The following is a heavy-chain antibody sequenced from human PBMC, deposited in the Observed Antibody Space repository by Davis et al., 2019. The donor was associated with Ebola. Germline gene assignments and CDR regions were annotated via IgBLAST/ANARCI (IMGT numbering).Heavy chain of an antibody. V-gene: IGHV3-30*12. J-gene: IGHJ4*02. CDR1: GFTFSSYG. D-gene: IGHD5-18*01. CDR3: ASDFIVTEDY. Sequence: GESLKISCAASGFTFSSYGMHWVRQAPGKGLEWVAVISYDGSNKYYADSVKGRFTISRDNSKNTLYLQMNSLRAEDTAVYYCASDFIVTEDYWGQGTLVTVSS. CDR2: ISYDGSNK.